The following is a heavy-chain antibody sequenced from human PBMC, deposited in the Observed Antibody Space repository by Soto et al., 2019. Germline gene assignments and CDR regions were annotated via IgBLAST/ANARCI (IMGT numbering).Heavy chain of an antibody. CDR1: GFTFSSFW. J-gene: IGHJ4*02. V-gene: IGHV3-74*01. CDR2: INTDGSST. CDR3: AKRGVDTFGLSY. D-gene: IGHD3-10*01. Sequence: GGSMRLSCAVSGFTFSSFWMHWVRQAPGEGLVWVSRINTDGSSTSYADSVKGRFTISRDNAKNTLYLQMNSLRVEDTAMYYCAKRGVDTFGLSYWGQGTLVTVSS.